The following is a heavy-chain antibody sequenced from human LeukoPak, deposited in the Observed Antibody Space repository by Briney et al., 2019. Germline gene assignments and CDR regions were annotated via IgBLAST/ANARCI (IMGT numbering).Heavy chain of an antibody. CDR3: ARAFSYYDFWSGYYTTPTYYFDY. Sequence: PGGSLRLSCAASGFTFSSYWMHWVRQAPGKGLVWVSRINSDGSSTSYADSVKGRFTISRDNAKNTLYLQMNSLRAEDTAVYYCARAFSYYDFWSGYYTTPTYYFDYWGQGTLVTVSS. V-gene: IGHV3-74*01. D-gene: IGHD3-3*01. CDR2: INSDGSST. CDR1: GFTFSSYW. J-gene: IGHJ4*02.